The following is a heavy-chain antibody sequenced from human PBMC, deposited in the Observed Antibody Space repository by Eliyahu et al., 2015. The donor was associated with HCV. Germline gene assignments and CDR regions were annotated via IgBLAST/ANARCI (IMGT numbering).Heavy chain of an antibody. CDR3: ARGYGSGSGDY. J-gene: IGHJ4*02. CDR2: ISYDGSNK. Sequence: QVQLVESGGGVVQPGRSLXLSCAAXGFTFSSYAMHWVRQAPGKGLGWVAVISYDGSNKYYADSVKGRFTISRDNSKNTLYLQMNSLRAEDTAVYYCARGYGSGSGDYWGQGTLVTVSS. D-gene: IGHD3-10*01. CDR1: GFTFSSYA. V-gene: IGHV3-30-3*01.